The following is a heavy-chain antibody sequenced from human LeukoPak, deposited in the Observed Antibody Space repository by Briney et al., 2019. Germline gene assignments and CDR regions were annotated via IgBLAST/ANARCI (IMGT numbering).Heavy chain of an antibody. J-gene: IGHJ4*02. CDR3: AHTVRASAGLIDY. CDR1: GFSLSTTGVGVG. D-gene: IGHD6-13*01. V-gene: IGHV2-5*01. Sequence: SGPTLVNPTQTLTLTCTFSGFSLSTTGVGVGVGWIRQPPGKALEWLALIYWNDEKHYSPTLKTRLTITKDTSKNQVVLTMTNMNPLDTATYSCAHTVRASAGLIDYWGPGTLVTVSS. CDR2: IYWNDEK.